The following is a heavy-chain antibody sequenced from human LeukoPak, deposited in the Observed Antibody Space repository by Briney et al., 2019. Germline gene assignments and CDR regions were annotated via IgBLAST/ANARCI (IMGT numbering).Heavy chain of an antibody. V-gene: IGHV3-43*01. CDR3: VKDSPGYYFDY. D-gene: IGHD2-15*01. J-gene: IGHJ4*02. CDR2: VSWDGGTT. CDR1: GFKFDDYT. Sequence: PGGSLRLSCAASGFKFDDYTMHWVREAPGKGLEWVSLVSWDGGTTYYTDSVKGRFTISRDNSKNSLYLQMNSLRTEDTALYYCVKDSPGYYFDYWGQGTLVTVSS.